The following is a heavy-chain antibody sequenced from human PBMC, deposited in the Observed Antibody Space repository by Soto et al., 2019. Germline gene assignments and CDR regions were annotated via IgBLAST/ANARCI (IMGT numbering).Heavy chain of an antibody. CDR2: LYFNGNT. V-gene: IGHV4-59*08. CDR1: GVSISTYY. J-gene: IGHJ6*02. CDR3: ARRPGNDVYYGLDL. Sequence: SETLSLTCTVTGVSISTYYWSWIRQPPGKRLEWLGYLYFNGNTFYNPSLKSRVTISVDTSKNQFSLSLSSVTAADTAVYYCARRPGNDVYYGLDLWGQGTTVTVSS.